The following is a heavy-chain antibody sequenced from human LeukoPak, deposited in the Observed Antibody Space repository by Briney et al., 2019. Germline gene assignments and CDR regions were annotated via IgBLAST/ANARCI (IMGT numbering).Heavy chain of an antibody. V-gene: IGHV3-30*04. D-gene: IGHD2-15*01. CDR2: ISYDGSNK. CDR1: GFTFSSYA. J-gene: IGHJ3*02. Sequence: GGSLRLSCAASGFTFSSYAMHWVRQAPGKGLEWVAVISYDGSNKYYADSVKGRFTISRDNSKNTLYLQMNSLRAEDTAVYYCAKGRGGTYDAFDIWGQGTMVTVSS. CDR3: AKGRGGTYDAFDI.